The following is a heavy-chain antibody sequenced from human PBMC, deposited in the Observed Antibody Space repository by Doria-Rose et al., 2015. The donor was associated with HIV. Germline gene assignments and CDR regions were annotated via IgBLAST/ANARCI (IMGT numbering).Heavy chain of an antibody. CDR3: ARIKSSRWYHKYYFDF. D-gene: IGHD6-13*01. CDR2: IFSDDER. CDR1: GVSLSSPGMG. J-gene: IGHJ4*02. V-gene: IGHV2-26*01. Sequence: TLKESGPVLVKPTETLTLTCTVSGVSLSSPGMGVSWIRQPPGKALEWLANIFSDDERSYKTSLKSRLTIPRGTSKSQVVLTMTDMDPVDTATYYCARIKSSRWYHKYYFDFWGQGTLVVVSA.